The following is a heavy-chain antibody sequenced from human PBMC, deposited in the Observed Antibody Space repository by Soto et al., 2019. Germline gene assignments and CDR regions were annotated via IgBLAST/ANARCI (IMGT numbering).Heavy chain of an antibody. V-gene: IGHV3-53*01. Sequence: PGGSLRLSCAASGFTVKNYQMNWVRQAPGKGLEWVSVIYSGGVTYYPDSVKGRFTTIRDTSKNTVYLQMNSLRADDTAMYYCARDQSTTGYYVLDVWGQGTTVTVSS. CDR3: ARDQSTTGYYVLDV. CDR2: IYSGGVT. J-gene: IGHJ6*02. CDR1: GFTVKNYQ.